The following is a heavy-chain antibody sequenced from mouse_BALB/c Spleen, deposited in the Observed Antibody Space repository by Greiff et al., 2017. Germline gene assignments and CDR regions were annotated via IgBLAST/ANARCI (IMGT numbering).Heavy chain of an antibody. V-gene: IGHV6-6*02. CDR2: IRLKSNNYAT. CDR3: TRVGPYYFDY. Sequence: EVKLMESGGGLVQPGGSMKLSCVASGFTFSNYWMNWVRQSPEKGLEWVAEIRLKSNNYATHYAESVKGRFTISRDDSKSSVYLQMNNLRAEDTGIYYCTRVGPYYFDYWGQGTTLTVSS. J-gene: IGHJ2*01. CDR1: GFTFSNYW.